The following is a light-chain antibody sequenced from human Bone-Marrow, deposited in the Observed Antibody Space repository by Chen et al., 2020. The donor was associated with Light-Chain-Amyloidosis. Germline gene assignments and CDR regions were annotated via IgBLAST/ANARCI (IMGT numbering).Light chain of an antibody. Sequence: EFVLTQSPGTLSLSPGERATLSCRASQSVSASYLAWYQQKPGQTPRLLIHGVSSRATGIPDRFSGSGSGTDFTLTISSLEPEDFATYYCQQSYSMFVTFGQGTKLQIK. V-gene: IGKV3-20*01. CDR3: QQSYSMFVT. J-gene: IGKJ2*01. CDR1: QSVSASY. CDR2: GVS.